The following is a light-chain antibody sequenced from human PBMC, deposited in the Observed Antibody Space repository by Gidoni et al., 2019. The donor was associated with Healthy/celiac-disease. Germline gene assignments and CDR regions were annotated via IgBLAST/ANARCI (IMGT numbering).Light chain of an antibody. V-gene: IGKV3-11*01. J-gene: IGKJ3*01. CDR1: QSVSSY. Sequence: EIALTQSPATLSLSPGERATLSCRASQSVSSYLAWYQQKPGQAPRLLIYDASNRATGIPARFSGSGSGTDFTLTISSLEPEDFAVYYCQQRSNWPRFTFXPXTKVDIK. CDR2: DAS. CDR3: QQRSNWPRFT.